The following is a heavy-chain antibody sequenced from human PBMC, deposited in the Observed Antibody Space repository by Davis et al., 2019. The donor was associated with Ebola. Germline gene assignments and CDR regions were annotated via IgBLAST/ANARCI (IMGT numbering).Heavy chain of an antibody. Sequence: SVKVSCKASGGTFSSYAISWVRQAPGQGLEWMGGIIPIFGTANYAQKFQGRVTITADESTSTAYKELSSLRSEDTAVYYCARERADCTGGVCYYYYYGMDVWGQGTRSPSP. V-gene: IGHV1-69*13. CDR3: ARERADCTGGVCYYYYYGMDV. D-gene: IGHD2-8*02. CDR1: GGTFSSYA. CDR2: IIPIFGTA. J-gene: IGHJ6*02.